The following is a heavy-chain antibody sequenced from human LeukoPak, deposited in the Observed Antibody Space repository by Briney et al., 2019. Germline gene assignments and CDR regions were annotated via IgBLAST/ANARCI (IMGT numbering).Heavy chain of an antibody. V-gene: IGHV3-53*01. J-gene: IGHJ2*01. CDR2: IYSDGTT. Sequence: AGGSLRLSCAASGFTVSTNYMTWVRQAPGKGLEWVSEIYSDGTTYYADSVKGRFTISRDNSKNTLYLQMNSLRAEDTAVYYCARDIGYCSSTSCRGRYFDLWGRGTLVTVSS. CDR3: ARDIGYCSSTSCRGRYFDL. CDR1: GFTVSTNY. D-gene: IGHD2-2*01.